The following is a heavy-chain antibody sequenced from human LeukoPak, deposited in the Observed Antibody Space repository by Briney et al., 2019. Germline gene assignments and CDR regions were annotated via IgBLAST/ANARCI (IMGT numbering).Heavy chain of an antibody. J-gene: IGHJ4*02. CDR3: ARATYISSRASQLGY. CDR2: IYTSGST. Sequence: SQTLSLTCTVSGGSISSGGYYWSWIRQPAGKGLEWIGRIYTSGSTNYNPSLKNRVTISVDTSKNQFSLRLRSVTAADTAMYYCARATYISSRASQLGYWGQGTLVTVSS. CDR1: GGSISSGGYY. V-gene: IGHV4-61*02. D-gene: IGHD6-13*01.